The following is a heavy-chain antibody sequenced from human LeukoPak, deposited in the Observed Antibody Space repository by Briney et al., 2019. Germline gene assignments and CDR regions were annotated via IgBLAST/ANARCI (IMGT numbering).Heavy chain of an antibody. CDR1: GGSISSSSYY. Sequence: SETLSLTCTVSGGSISSSSYYWGWIRQPPGKGLEWLGTIYYSGSTYYNPSLKSRVTISVDTSKNQFSLKLSSVTAADTAVYYCARVRDGYNWEYYFDYWGQGTLVTVSS. J-gene: IGHJ4*02. D-gene: IGHD5-24*01. CDR2: IYYSGST. CDR3: ARVRDGYNWEYYFDY. V-gene: IGHV4-39*01.